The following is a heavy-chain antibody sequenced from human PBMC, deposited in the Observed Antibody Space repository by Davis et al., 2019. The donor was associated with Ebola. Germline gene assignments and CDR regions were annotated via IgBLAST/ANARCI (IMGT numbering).Heavy chain of an antibody. CDR2: IRYDGGYK. D-gene: IGHD2-21*01. Sequence: GESLKISCAASGFTFSSYAMHWVRQAPGKGLEWVAYIRYDGGYKYYPDSVKGRFSVSRDNSKNTLHLQMKSLRAEDTAVYYCAKGFLGYLASSSYYFDYWGQGTLVTVSS. V-gene: IGHV3-30*02. CDR3: AKGFLGYLASSSYYFDY. CDR1: GFTFSSYA. J-gene: IGHJ4*02.